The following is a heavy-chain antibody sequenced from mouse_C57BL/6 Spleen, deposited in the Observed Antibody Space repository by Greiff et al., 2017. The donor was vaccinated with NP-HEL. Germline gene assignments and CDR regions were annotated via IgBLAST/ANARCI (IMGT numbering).Heavy chain of an antibody. CDR3: ATAYDYIYAMDY. V-gene: IGHV5-17*01. D-gene: IGHD2-4*01. Sequence: EVQLVESGGGLVKPGGSLKLSCAASGFTFSDYGMHWVRQAPEKGLEWVAYISSGSSTIYYADTVKGRFTISRDNAKNTLFLQMTSLRSEDTAMYYCATAYDYIYAMDYWGQGTSVTVSS. CDR1: GFTFSDYG. J-gene: IGHJ4*01. CDR2: ISSGSSTI.